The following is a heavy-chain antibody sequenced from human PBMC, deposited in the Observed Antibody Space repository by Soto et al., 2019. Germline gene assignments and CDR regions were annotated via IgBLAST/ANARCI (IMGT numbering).Heavy chain of an antibody. V-gene: IGHV1-3*01. D-gene: IGHD5-18*01. Sequence: ASVKVSCKASGYTFTSYAIHWVRQAPGQRLEWMGWINAGNGNTKYSQKFQGRVTITRDTSASTAYMELSSLRSEDTAVYYCARAWIKLWLIDYWGQGTLVTVSS. CDR3: ARAWIKLWLIDY. CDR2: INAGNGNT. J-gene: IGHJ4*02. CDR1: GYTFTSYA.